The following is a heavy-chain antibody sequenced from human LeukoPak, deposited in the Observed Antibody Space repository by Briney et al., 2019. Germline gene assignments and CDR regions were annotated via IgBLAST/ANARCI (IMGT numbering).Heavy chain of an antibody. CDR3: ARDQGWGRIDY. V-gene: IGHV3-74*01. CDR1: GGSFSGYY. J-gene: IGHJ4*02. CDR2: IKSDGSGT. D-gene: IGHD2-15*01. Sequence: PSETLSLTCAVYGGSFSGYYWSWVRQAPGKGLVWVSRIKSDGSGTSYADSVKGRFTISRDNAKNTLYLQMNSLRAEDTAVYYCARDQGWGRIDYWGQGTLVTVSS.